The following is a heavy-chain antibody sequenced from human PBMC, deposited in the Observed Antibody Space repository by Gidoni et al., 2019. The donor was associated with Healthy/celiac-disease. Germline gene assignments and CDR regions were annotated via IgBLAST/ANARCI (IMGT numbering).Heavy chain of an antibody. CDR3: ARGSGRGSWFDP. J-gene: IGHJ5*02. CDR1: GGSISSYY. CDR2: IHYSGST. Sequence: VSGGSISSYYWSWIRQPPGKGLEWIGYIHYSGSTNYNPSLTSRVTISVDTSKNQFPLELSSVTAADTAVYYCARGSGRGSWFDPWGQGTLVTVSS. V-gene: IGHV4-59*01. D-gene: IGHD1-26*01.